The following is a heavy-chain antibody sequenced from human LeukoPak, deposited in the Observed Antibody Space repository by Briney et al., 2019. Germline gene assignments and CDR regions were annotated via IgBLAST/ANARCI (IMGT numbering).Heavy chain of an antibody. V-gene: IGHV4-34*01. CDR3: ARHGYYDISSFDY. Sequence: SETLSLTCAVYGGSFSGYYWSWIRQPPGKGLEWIGEINHSGSTNYNPSLKSRVTISVDTSKNQFSLKLSSVTAADTAVYYCARHGYYDISSFDYWGQGTLVTVSS. CDR2: INHSGST. D-gene: IGHD3-9*01. J-gene: IGHJ4*02. CDR1: GGSFSGYY.